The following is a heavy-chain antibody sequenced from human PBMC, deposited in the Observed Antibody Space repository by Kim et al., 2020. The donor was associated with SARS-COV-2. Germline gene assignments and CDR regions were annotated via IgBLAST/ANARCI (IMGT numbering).Heavy chain of an antibody. CDR2: ISAYNGNT. Sequence: ASVKVSCKASGYTFTSYGISWVRQAPGQGLEWMGWISAYNGNTNYAQKLQGRVTMTTDTSTSTAYMELRSLRSDDTAVYYCARDSQGRLRLGELSLSDYWGQGTLVTVSS. J-gene: IGHJ4*02. D-gene: IGHD3-16*02. CDR1: GYTFTSYG. V-gene: IGHV1-18*04. CDR3: ARDSQGRLRLGELSLSDY.